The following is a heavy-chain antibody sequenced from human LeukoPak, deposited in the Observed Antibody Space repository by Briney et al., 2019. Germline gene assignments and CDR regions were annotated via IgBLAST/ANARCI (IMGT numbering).Heavy chain of an antibody. J-gene: IGHJ5*01. V-gene: IGHV3-21*01. CDR3: ARGPFYSSGWYPRWFDS. Sequence: GRSLRLSCAASRFTFSSYSMNWVRQAPGKVLEWVSSISTGSTYKYYADSVRGRFTISRDNAKNSLYLQMDSLRAEDTAVYYCARGPFYSSGWYPRWFDSWGQGTLVTVSS. CDR2: ISTGSTYK. D-gene: IGHD6-19*01. CDR1: RFTFSSYS.